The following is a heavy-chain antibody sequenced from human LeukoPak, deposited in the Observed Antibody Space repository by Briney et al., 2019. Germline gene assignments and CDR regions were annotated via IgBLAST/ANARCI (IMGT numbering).Heavy chain of an antibody. Sequence: ASVKVSCKASGGTFSSYAISWVRQAPGQGLEWMGRIIPILGIANYAQKFQGRVTITADKSTSTAYMELSSLRSEDTAVYYCARDDTAMGSYYYYGMDVWGQGTTVTVSS. CDR3: ARDDTAMGSYYYYGMDV. D-gene: IGHD5-18*01. J-gene: IGHJ6*02. CDR1: GGTFSSYA. V-gene: IGHV1-69*04. CDR2: IIPILGIA.